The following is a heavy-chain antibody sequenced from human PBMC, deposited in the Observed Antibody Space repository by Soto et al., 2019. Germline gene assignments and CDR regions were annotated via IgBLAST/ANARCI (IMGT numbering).Heavy chain of an antibody. Sequence: GSLRLSCAASGFTFSTYAMHWVRQAPGKGLEWVAVISNDGAVKFYGDSLKGRFTISRDNFNNLLFLQMDSLTAEDTAVYFCAREGLVGTPRYFDSWGRGILVTVSS. J-gene: IGHJ4*02. V-gene: IGHV3-30-3*01. CDR1: GFTFSTYA. CDR2: ISNDGAVK. D-gene: IGHD1-26*01. CDR3: AREGLVGTPRYFDS.